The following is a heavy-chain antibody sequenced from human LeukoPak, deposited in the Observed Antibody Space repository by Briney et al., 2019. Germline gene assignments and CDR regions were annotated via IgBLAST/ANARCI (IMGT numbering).Heavy chain of an antibody. CDR3: ARGSIAVTYYFDY. D-gene: IGHD6-6*01. CDR2: INHSGST. J-gene: IGHJ4*02. Sequence: SENLSLTCAVYGGSFSGYYWSWIRQPPGKGLEWIGEINHSGSTNYNPSLKSRVTISVDTSKNQFSLKLSSVTAADTAVYYCARGSIAVTYYFDYWGQGTLVTVSS. V-gene: IGHV4-34*01. CDR1: GGSFSGYY.